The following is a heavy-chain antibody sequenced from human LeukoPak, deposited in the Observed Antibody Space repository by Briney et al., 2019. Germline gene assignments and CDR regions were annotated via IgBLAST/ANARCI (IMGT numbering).Heavy chain of an antibody. V-gene: IGHV4-59*12. D-gene: IGHD5-18*01. CDR1: GGSISSYY. J-gene: IGHJ4*02. CDR3: AREGSDSYGHDNYFDY. CDR2: IYYSGST. Sequence: SETLSLTCTVSGGSISSYYWNWIRQPPGKGLEWIGYIYYSGSTNYNPSLRSRVTISVDTSKNQFSLQLNSVTPEDTAVYYCAREGSDSYGHDNYFDYWGQGNLVTVSS.